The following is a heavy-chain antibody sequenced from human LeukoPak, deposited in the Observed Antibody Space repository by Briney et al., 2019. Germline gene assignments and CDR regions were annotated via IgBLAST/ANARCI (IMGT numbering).Heavy chain of an antibody. D-gene: IGHD6-13*01. CDR3: ARAAAAGTEYFDL. J-gene: IGHJ4*02. CDR1: GFTVGSNY. V-gene: IGHV3-53*01. Sequence: PGGSLRLSCAASGFTVGSNYMSWVRQAPGKGLEWVSLVYSDGTTFYPDSVKGRFTISRDNSKNTLYLQINSLRAEDTAMYYCARAAAAGTEYFDLWGQGTLVTVSS. CDR2: VYSDGTT.